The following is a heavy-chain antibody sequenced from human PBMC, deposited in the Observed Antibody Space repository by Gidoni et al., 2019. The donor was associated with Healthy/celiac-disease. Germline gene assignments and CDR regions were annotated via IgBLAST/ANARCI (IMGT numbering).Heavy chain of an antibody. CDR3: ARDRKEDTYYYDSSGYDAFDI. D-gene: IGHD3-22*01. CDR1: GFTFSDYS. J-gene: IGHJ3*02. Sequence: QVQLVESGGGLVKPGGSLRLACAPSGFTFSDYSMSWTRQAPGKGLEWVSYISSSGSTIYYADSVKGRFTISRDNAKNSLYLQMNSLRAEDTAVYYCARDRKEDTYYYDSSGYDAFDIWGQGTMVTVSS. V-gene: IGHV3-11*01. CDR2: ISSSGSTI.